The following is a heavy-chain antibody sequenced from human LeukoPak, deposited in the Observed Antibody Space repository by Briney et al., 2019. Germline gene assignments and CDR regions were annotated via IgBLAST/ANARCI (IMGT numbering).Heavy chain of an antibody. CDR1: GGTFSSYA. Sequence: SVKVSCKASGGTFSSYAISWVRQAPGQGLEWMGRIIPVFGTANYAQKFQGRVTITTDESTSTAYMELSSLRSEDTAVYYCARLSSSSPPEDYWGQGTLVTVSS. CDR2: IIPVFGTA. V-gene: IGHV1-69*05. CDR3: ARLSSSSPPEDY. J-gene: IGHJ4*02. D-gene: IGHD6-13*01.